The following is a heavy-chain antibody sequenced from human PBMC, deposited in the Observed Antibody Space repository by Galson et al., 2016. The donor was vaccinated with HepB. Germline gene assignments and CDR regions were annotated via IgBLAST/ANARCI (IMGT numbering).Heavy chain of an antibody. CDR1: GDSISSGFDS. V-gene: IGHV4-39*01. Sequence: ETLSLTCSVSGDSISSGFDSWGWIRQPPGKGLQWIGTIYYNGSTYYNPSLKSRATTSVDTSKNQFSLKLSSVTAADTAVYYCARVSRNFYYDSSGYGYYYYMNVWGKGTTVTVSS. CDR3: ARVSRNFYYDSSGYGYYYYMNV. CDR2: IYYNGST. J-gene: IGHJ6*03. D-gene: IGHD3-22*01.